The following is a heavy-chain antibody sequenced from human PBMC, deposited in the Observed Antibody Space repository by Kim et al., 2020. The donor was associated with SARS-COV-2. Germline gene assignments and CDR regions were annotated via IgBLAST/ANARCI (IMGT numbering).Heavy chain of an antibody. Sequence: GGSLRLSCAASGFTFGDYAMHWVRQAPGKGLEWVSGISWNSGSIGYADSVKGRFTISRDNAKNSLYLQMNSLRAEDTALYYCAKSEGPWIQDAFDIWGQGTMVTVSS. CDR3: AKSEGPWIQDAFDI. CDR1: GFTFGDYA. J-gene: IGHJ3*02. V-gene: IGHV3-9*01. CDR2: ISWNSGSI. D-gene: IGHD5-18*01.